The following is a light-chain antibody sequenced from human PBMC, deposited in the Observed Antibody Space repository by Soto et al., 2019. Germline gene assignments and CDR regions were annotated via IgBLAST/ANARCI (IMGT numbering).Light chain of an antibody. CDR2: ATS. J-gene: IGKJ3*01. V-gene: IGKV3-11*01. CDR3: QQRRRWPLT. CDR1: QSIGNY. Sequence: EFLLTESSANMSLSPGEGATLSCRASQSIGNYLAWYQQKPGQPPRLLIYATSNRATGIPARFSGSGSGTDFTLTISSLEPEDFAVYYCQQRRRWPLTFGPGTKVDI.